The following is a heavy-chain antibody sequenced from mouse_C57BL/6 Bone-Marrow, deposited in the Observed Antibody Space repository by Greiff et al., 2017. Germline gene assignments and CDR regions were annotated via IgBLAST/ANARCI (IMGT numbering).Heavy chain of an antibody. J-gene: IGHJ1*03. Sequence: EVQLVESGGDLVKPGGSLKLSCAASGFTFSSYCMSWVRQTPDKRLEWVATISSGGSYTYYPDSVKGRFTISRDNAKNTLYLQMSSLKSEDTAMYYWSRLYSCYFDVWGTGTTLTVSS. CDR1: GFTFSSYC. V-gene: IGHV5-6*01. CDR3: SRLYSCYFDV. CDR2: ISSGGSYT.